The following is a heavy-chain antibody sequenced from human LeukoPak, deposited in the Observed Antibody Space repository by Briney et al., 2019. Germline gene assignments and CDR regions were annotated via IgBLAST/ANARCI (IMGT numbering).Heavy chain of an antibody. D-gene: IGHD3-16*02. V-gene: IGHV3-64*02. CDR2: ITSSGNNI. J-gene: IGHJ4*02. Sequence: GGSLRLSCAASGFIFNSYAMHWVRQAPGRGLEYVSAITSSGNNIFYADSVKGRFTISRDNSKNTLYLQMGSLRAEDMAVHYCTRGPGYDHVWGSFRADYWGQGTLVTVSS. CDR1: GFIFNSYA. CDR3: TRGPGYDHVWGSFRADY.